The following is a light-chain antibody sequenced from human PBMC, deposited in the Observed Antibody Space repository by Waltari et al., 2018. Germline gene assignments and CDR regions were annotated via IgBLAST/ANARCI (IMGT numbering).Light chain of an antibody. Sequence: QSALTQPASVSGSPGQSIPIPCTGTRSEVGSYDLVSWYQQHPGKAPKLIIHDVKNRPSGVAPRFSGSKSGNTASLTISGLQAEDEADYYCCSFADSSASWVFGGGTKLTVL. CDR2: DVK. CDR1: RSEVGSYDL. V-gene: IGLV2-23*02. CDR3: CSFADSSASWV. J-gene: IGLJ3*02.